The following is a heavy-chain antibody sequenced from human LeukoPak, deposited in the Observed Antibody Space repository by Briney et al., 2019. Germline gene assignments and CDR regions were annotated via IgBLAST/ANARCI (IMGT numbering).Heavy chain of an antibody. CDR1: GITFDDYA. J-gene: IGHJ6*02. V-gene: IGHV3-30-3*01. Sequence: GGSLRLSCAASGITFDDYAMHWVRQAPGKGLEWVAVISYDGSNKYYADSVKGRFTISRDNSKNTLCLQMNSLRAEDTAVYYCARDLYYYDSSGYFLWDYYYYYGMDVWGQGTTVTVSS. D-gene: IGHD3-22*01. CDR2: ISYDGSNK. CDR3: ARDLYYYDSSGYFLWDYYYYYGMDV.